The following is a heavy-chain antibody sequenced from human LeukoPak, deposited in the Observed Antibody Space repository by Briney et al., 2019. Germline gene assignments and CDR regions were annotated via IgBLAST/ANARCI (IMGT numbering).Heavy chain of an antibody. CDR1: GYTFTGYY. J-gene: IGHJ6*03. CDR3: ARERTPSCSSTSCYYYYMDV. Sequence: ASVKVSCKASGYTFTGYYMHWVRQAPGQGLEWMGWINPNSGGTNYAQKFQGRVTMTRDTSISTAYMELSRLRSDDTAVYYCARERTPSCSSTSCYYYYMDVWGKGTTVTVSS. V-gene: IGHV1-2*02. CDR2: INPNSGGT. D-gene: IGHD2-2*01.